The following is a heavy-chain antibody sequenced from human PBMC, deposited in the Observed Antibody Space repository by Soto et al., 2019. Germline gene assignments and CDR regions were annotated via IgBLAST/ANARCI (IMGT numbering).Heavy chain of an antibody. V-gene: IGHV1-18*01. CDR3: ARGPDIVVVGAAPLPYYYYGIDV. CDR1: GYTFTSYG. CDR2: TSAYNGNT. Sequence: ASVKVSCKASGYTFTSYGISWVRQAPGQGLEWMGWTSAYNGNTNYAQKLQGRVTMTTDTSTSTAYMELRSLRSDDTAVYYCARGPDIVVVGAAPLPYYYYGIDVWGQRTKVTVSS. J-gene: IGHJ6*02. D-gene: IGHD2-15*01.